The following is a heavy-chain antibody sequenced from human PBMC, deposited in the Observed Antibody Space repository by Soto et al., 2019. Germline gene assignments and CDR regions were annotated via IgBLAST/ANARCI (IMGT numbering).Heavy chain of an antibody. Sequence: QAQLVQSGAEVKKPGASVKVSCKASGYTFTGYDINWVRQATGQGLEWMGWMNPNSGNTGYAQNFQGRVTMTRDNSITTAYMELTSLSDADSAVYYCAGEKVGTTGIDFWGQGTLVTVSS. J-gene: IGHJ4*02. CDR1: GYTFTGYD. D-gene: IGHD1-26*01. CDR3: AGEKVGTTGIDF. CDR2: MNPNSGNT. V-gene: IGHV1-8*01.